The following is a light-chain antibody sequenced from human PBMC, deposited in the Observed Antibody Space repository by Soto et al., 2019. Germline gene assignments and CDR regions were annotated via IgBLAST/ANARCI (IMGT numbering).Light chain of an antibody. J-gene: IGKJ5*01. CDR3: EQYGSSPPSIT. V-gene: IGKV3-20*01. CDR1: LSVSRSN. CDR2: GTS. Sequence: EIVWTQSPGTLSLSPLERATFSFMASLSVSRSNLAWYQHKPGQAPRLLIYGTSNRATGIPDRFTGSGSGTDLTLTISSLEPEDFAVYYCEQYGSSPPSITFGQGTRLEIK.